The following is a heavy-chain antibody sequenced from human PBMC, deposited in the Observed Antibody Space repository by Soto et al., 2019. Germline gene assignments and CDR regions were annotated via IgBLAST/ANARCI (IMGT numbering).Heavy chain of an antibody. CDR1: GGTFSSYA. CDR3: ARDAYYGSGSYYNHYFDY. Sequence: QVQLVQSGAEVKKPGSSVKVSCKASGGTFSSYAISWVRQAPGQGLEWMGGIIPIFGTANYAQKFQGRVTITADESTSTAYMELSRLRSEDTAVYYCARDAYYGSGSYYNHYFDYWGQGTLVTVSS. D-gene: IGHD3-10*01. V-gene: IGHV1-69*12. J-gene: IGHJ4*02. CDR2: IIPIFGTA.